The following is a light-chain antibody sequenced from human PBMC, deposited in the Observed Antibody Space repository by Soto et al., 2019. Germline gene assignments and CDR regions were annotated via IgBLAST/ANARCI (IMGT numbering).Light chain of an antibody. J-gene: IGKJ1*01. Sequence: VLTHSPATLSVPPGERSTLSWSASQSVGPNLVWYQQKFGQAPRLLIYGVSTRATGVPARFSGSGSGTEFTLTISSLQPEYFAVYYCHQYSIWRTFGQGTKVDIK. CDR1: QSVGPN. V-gene: IGKV3-15*01. CDR2: GVS. CDR3: HQYSIWRT.